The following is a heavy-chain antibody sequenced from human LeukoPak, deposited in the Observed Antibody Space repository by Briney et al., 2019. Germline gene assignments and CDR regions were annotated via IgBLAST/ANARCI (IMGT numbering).Heavy chain of an antibody. J-gene: IGHJ4*02. CDR2: IYYSGTT. D-gene: IGHD4-17*01. V-gene: IGHV4-39*07. CDR1: GGSIISGSKY. Sequence: SETLSLTCTVSGGSIISGSKYWGWIRQAPGTGLEWIGSIYYSGTTYYNPSLKSRVTISVDRSKNQFSLKLSSVTAADTAVYYCAGGTTIYGDPFDYWGQGTLVTVSS. CDR3: AGGTTIYGDPFDY.